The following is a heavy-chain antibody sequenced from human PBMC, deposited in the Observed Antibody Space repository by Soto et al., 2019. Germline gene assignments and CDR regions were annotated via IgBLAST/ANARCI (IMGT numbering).Heavy chain of an antibody. D-gene: IGHD6-6*01. J-gene: IGHJ4*02. CDR3: ARVYSSSAAYFDY. V-gene: IGHV5-51*01. CDR1: GYSFTSYW. CDR2: IYPGDSDT. Sequence: GESLKISCKGSGYSFTSYWIGWVCQMPGKGLEWMGIIYPGDSDTRYSPSFQGQVTISADKSISTAYLQWSSLKASDTAMYYCARVYSSSAAYFDYWGQGTLVTVSS.